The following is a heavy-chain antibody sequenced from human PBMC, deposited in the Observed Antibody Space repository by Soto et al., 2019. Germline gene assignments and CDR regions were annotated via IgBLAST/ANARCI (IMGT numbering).Heavy chain of an antibody. CDR3: ARRRYDILTGYYHGPIDY. CDR1: GGSISSNY. Sequence: SETLSLTCTVSGGSISSNYWGWIRQPPGKGLEWIGNIYYSGTTYYYPSLKSRVTISVDTSKNQFSLKLSSVTAADTAVYFCARRRYDILTGYYHGPIDYWGQGTLVNVSS. V-gene: IGHV4-39*01. J-gene: IGHJ4*02. D-gene: IGHD3-9*01. CDR2: IYYSGTT.